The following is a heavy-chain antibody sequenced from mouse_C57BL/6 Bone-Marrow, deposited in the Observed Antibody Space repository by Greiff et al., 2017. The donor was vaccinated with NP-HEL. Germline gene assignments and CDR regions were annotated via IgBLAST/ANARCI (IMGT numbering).Heavy chain of an antibody. J-gene: IGHJ3*01. Sequence: QVQLQQSGAELARPGASVKLSCMASGYTFTSYGISWVKQRTGQGLEWIGEIYPRSGNTSYNDKFYGKGTLTADKSSSTAYMELRSLTSEDSEVYVCERSGSSLFAYWGQGTLVTVAA. D-gene: IGHD1-1*01. CDR2: IYPRSGNT. CDR3: ERSGSSLFAY. CDR1: GYTFTSYG. V-gene: IGHV1-81*01.